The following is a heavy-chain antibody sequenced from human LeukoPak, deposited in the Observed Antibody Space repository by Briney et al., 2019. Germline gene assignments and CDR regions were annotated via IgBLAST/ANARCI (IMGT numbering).Heavy chain of an antibody. Sequence: GGSLRLSCAASGFSISRYWMTWVRQAPGKGLEWVGNIQHDGNVKHYVDSVRGRFTISRDNAKNSVYLQMNSLRAEDSAVYFCGNQCSGGTCPEHWGQGTLVTVSS. CDR3: GNQCSGGTCPEH. J-gene: IGHJ1*01. CDR2: IQHDGNVK. V-gene: IGHV3-7*01. D-gene: IGHD2-15*01. CDR1: GFSISRYW.